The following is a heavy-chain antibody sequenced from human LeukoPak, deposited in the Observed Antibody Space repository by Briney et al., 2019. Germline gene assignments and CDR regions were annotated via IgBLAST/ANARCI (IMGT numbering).Heavy chain of an antibody. V-gene: IGHV3-7*01. J-gene: IGHJ4*02. CDR1: GFTFSGYW. D-gene: IGHD1-1*01. Sequence: GGSLRLSCAASGFTFSGYWMSWVRQAPEKGLKWVANIKRDGSEKYYVDSVKGRFTISRDNTENSLYLQMNSLRVEDTAVYYCAGLKWQLERPTFDYWGQGTLVTVSS. CDR2: IKRDGSEK. CDR3: AGLKWQLERPTFDY.